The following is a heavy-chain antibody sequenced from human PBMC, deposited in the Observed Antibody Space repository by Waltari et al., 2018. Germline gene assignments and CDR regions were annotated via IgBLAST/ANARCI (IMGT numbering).Heavy chain of an antibody. CDR3: ARAISRDGYNFSPSPLYYYYGMDV. CDR1: GGSISSYY. CDR2: IYYSGST. Sequence: QVQLQESGPGLVKPSETLSLTCTVSGGSISSYYWSWIRQPPGKGLEWIGYIYYSGSTNPNPPRKIRVSISVDTSKNQFSLKLSSVTAADTAVYYCARAISRDGYNFSPSPLYYYYGMDVWGQGTTVTVSS. J-gene: IGHJ6*02. V-gene: IGHV4-59*01. D-gene: IGHD5-12*01.